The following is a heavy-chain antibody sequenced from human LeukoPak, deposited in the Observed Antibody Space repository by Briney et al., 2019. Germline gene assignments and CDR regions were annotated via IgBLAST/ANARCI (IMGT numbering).Heavy chain of an antibody. CDR1: GFTFSSYG. Sequence: PGGSLRLSCAASGFTFSSYGMHWVRQAPGKGLEWVAFIRYDGSNKYYADSVKGRFTISRDNSKNTLYLQMNSLRAEDTAVYYCAKAHRFGEFNWFDPWGQGTLVTVSS. J-gene: IGHJ5*02. V-gene: IGHV3-30*02. CDR2: IRYDGSNK. CDR3: AKAHRFGEFNWFDP. D-gene: IGHD3-10*01.